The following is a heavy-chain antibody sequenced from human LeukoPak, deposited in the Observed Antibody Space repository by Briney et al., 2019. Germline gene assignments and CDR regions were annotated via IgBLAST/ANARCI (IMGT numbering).Heavy chain of an antibody. CDR2: ISASGGST. J-gene: IGHJ4*02. CDR3: AKDRSYNILTGSSDY. Sequence: PGGSLRLSCAASGFSFSIHGMGWVRRAPGKGLEWVSGISASGGSTYYTDSVKGRFTISRDNSKNTLYLQMNSLRAEDTALYYCAKDRSYNILTGSSDYWGQGTLVTVSS. CDR1: GFSFSIHG. V-gene: IGHV3-23*01. D-gene: IGHD3-9*01.